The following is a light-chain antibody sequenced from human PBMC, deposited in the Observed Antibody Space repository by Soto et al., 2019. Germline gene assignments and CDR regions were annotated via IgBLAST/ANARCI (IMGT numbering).Light chain of an antibody. CDR1: GSDIAVYDF. Sequence: QSALTQPPSASGSPGQSVTISCAGSGSDIAVYDFVSWYQQHPGTAPKLIIYEVTKRPSGVPDRFSGAKSASTASLTVSGLQAEDEADYYCSSYAGSNTLVFCGGTKLTVL. J-gene: IGLJ2*01. V-gene: IGLV2-8*01. CDR2: EVT. CDR3: SSYAGSNTLV.